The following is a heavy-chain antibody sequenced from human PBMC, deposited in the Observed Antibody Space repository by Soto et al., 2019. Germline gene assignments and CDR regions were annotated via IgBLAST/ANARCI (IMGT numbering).Heavy chain of an antibody. CDR1: GFTFDDYG. CDR2: INWNGGST. D-gene: IGHD3-22*01. CDR3: AREYYDSSGYYSLDV. Sequence: GGSLRLSCAASGFTFDDYGMSWVRQAPGKGLEWVSGINWNGGSTGYADSVKGRFTISRDNAKNSLYLQMNSLRAEDTALCYCAREYYDSSGYYSLDVWGQGTTVTVSS. V-gene: IGHV3-20*04. J-gene: IGHJ6*02.